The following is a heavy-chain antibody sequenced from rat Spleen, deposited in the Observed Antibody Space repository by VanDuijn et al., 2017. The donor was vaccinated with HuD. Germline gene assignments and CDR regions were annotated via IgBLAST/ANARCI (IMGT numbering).Heavy chain of an antibody. CDR3: AREAGIPFHYFDY. CDR2: ISYDGSST. V-gene: IGHV5-7*01. J-gene: IGHJ2*01. CDR1: GFTFSDYN. D-gene: IGHD1-4*01. Sequence: EVQLVESDGGLVQPGRSLKLSCAASGFTFSDYNMAWVRQAPNKGLEWVATISYDGSSTYYRDSVKGRFTISRDNAKSTLYLQMDSLRSEDTATYYCAREAGIPFHYFDYWGQGVMVTVSS.